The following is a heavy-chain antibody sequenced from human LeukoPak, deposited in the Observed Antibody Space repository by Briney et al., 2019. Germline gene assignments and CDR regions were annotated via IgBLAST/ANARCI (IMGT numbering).Heavy chain of an antibody. CDR2: INWDGGST. J-gene: IGHJ3*02. Sequence: GGSLRLSCAASGFTFDDYGMSWARQAPGKGLEWVSGINWDGGSTGYADSVKGRFTISRDNAKNILYLQMNSLRAEDTALYYCARTVSSAGWSDDAFDIWGQGTMVTVSS. D-gene: IGHD6-19*01. CDR1: GFTFDDYG. V-gene: IGHV3-20*04. CDR3: ARTVSSAGWSDDAFDI.